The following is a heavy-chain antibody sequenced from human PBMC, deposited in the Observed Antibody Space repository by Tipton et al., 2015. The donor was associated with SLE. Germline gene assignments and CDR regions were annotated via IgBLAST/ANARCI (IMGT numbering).Heavy chain of an antibody. D-gene: IGHD2-15*01. Sequence: GLVKPSETLSLTCTVSGGSISSSSFYWAWIRQPPGKGLEWIGTFSYSGSTYYNPSLKSRVTMSIDTSRNQFSLNLNSVIPADTAMYYCARGKLTWRGAIIGADVWGQGTTVNVSS. CDR3: ARGKLTWRGAIIGADV. J-gene: IGHJ6*02. V-gene: IGHV4-39*07. CDR2: FSYSGST. CDR1: GGSISSSSFY.